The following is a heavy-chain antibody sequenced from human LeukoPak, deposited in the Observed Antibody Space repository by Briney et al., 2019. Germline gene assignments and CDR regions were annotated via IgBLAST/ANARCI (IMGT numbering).Heavy chain of an antibody. D-gene: IGHD1-14*01. V-gene: IGHV3-7*01. J-gene: IGHJ4*02. Sequence: QPGGSLRLSCAASGFTFSSYWMSWVRQAPGKGLEWVANIKQDGSEKYYVDSVKGRFTISRDNAKNSLYLQMNSLRVEDTAVYYCARGGFRRNFDDWGQGTLVTVSS. CDR1: GFTFSSYW. CDR2: IKQDGSEK. CDR3: ARGGFRRNFDD.